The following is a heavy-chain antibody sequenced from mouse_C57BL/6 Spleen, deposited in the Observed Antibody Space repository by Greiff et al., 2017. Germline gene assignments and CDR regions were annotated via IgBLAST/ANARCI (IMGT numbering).Heavy chain of an antibody. J-gene: IGHJ2*01. CDR1: GFTFSDYG. CDR2: ISSGSSTN. V-gene: IGHV5-17*01. CDR3: ARLGRVYYFDY. D-gene: IGHD4-1*01. Sequence: EVKLMESGGGLVKPGGSLKLSCAASGFTFSDYGMHWVRQAPEKGLEWVAYISSGSSTNYYAATVKGRFTIYRDNAKNSLFLQMTSLGSEDTAMYYCARLGRVYYFDYWGQGTTLTVSS.